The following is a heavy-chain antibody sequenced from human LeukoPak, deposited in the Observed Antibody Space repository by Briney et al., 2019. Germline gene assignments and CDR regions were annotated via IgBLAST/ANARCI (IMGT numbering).Heavy chain of an antibody. CDR2: ITGSGGST. J-gene: IGHJ4*02. CDR1: ALTVSSYA. D-gene: IGHD3-3*01. Sequence: PGPSLRLSRAASALTVSSYAMSWVRHAPREGLEWVSAITGSGGSTYSAHPVKGRFTISRDNSKNTLFLQMNSLRAEDMAVYYCAKGPSGDFWSGYYISGTYFDYWGQGTLVTVSS. CDR3: AKGPSGDFWSGYYISGTYFDY. V-gene: IGHV3-23*01.